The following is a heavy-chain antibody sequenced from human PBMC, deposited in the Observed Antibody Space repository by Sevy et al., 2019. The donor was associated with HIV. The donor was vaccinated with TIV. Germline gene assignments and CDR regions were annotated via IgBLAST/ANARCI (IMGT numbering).Heavy chain of an antibody. J-gene: IGHJ4*02. Sequence: GGSLRLSCAASGFTFRTYGMQWVRQAPGKGLEWVAFIRYDGNNKYYTDSVKGRFTISRDNSKNTLYLHMNSLRAEDTAVYYCALGDYYFDYWGQGTLVTVSS. D-gene: IGHD3-16*01. CDR2: IRYDGNNK. V-gene: IGHV3-30*02. CDR3: ALGDYYFDY. CDR1: GFTFRTYG.